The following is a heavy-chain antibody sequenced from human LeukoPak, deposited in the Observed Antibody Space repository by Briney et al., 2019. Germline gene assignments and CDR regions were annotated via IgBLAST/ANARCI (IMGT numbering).Heavy chain of an antibody. CDR1: VYTFTGYY. J-gene: IGHJ3*02. D-gene: IGHD4-23*01. V-gene: IGHV1-2*02. CDR3: AREGGNDAFDI. CDR2: INPNCGGT. Sequence: ASVKVSCMASVYTFTGYYMHWVRQPPGQGRAGMGWINPNCGGTNYAQKFQGRVTMTRDTAISTVYMELSRLRSDDTAVYYCAREGGNDAFDIWGQGTMVTVSS.